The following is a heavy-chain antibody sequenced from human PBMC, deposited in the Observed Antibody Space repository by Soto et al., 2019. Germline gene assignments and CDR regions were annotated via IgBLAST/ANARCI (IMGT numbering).Heavy chain of an antibody. V-gene: IGHV3-23*01. CDR1: GFTFSNYA. CDR2: ISGSGGNT. CDR3: XXXXXRPYYFDY. Sequence: EVQLLDSGGGLVQPGGSLRLSCAASGFTFSNYAMNWVRQAPGKGLEWVSTISGSGGNTNYADSVRGRFTISRDNSKXXXXXXXXXXXXXXXXXXXXXXXXXRPYYFDYWGQGTLVTVSS. J-gene: IGHJ4*02.